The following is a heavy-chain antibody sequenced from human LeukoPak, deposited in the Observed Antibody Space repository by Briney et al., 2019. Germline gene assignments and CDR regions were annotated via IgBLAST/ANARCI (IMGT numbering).Heavy chain of an antibody. CDR3: ARESIGDTAMEDFDY. V-gene: IGHV1-46*01. Sequence: ASVKVSCKASGYTFTSYYMHWVRQAPGQGLEWMGIINPSGGSTSYAQKFQSRATMTRDTSTSTVYMELSSLRSEDTAVYYCARESIGDTAMEDFDYWGQGTLVTVSS. J-gene: IGHJ4*02. CDR1: GYTFTSYY. CDR2: INPSGGST. D-gene: IGHD5-18*01.